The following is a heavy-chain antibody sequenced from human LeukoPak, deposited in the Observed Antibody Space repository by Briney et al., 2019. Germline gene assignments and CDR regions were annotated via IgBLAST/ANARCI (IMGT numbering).Heavy chain of an antibody. CDR1: GFSFSDYY. D-gene: IGHD1-1*01. CDR2: ISSRGSGV. Sequence: PGASLRLSCAASGFSFSDYYMSWIRQVPGKGLEWLSYISSRGSGVYYAESVKGRFTISRDNAKDTLYLQMSSLRDEDTAVYYCMSDLCGRDDQWGRGTLVTVSS. V-gene: IGHV3-11*04. J-gene: IGHJ5*02. CDR3: MSDLCGRDDQ.